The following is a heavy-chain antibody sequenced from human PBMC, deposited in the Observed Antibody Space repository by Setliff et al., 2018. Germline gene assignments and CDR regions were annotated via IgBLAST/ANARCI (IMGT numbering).Heavy chain of an antibody. Sequence: PSETLSLTCAVSGYSISSGYYWGWIRQAPGKGLEWIASIYRSGSTYYNPSLKSRVTISVDTSKNQFSLKLSSVTAADTAVYYCARVRWELYFDYWGQGTLVTVSS. J-gene: IGHJ4*02. D-gene: IGHD1-26*01. V-gene: IGHV4-38-2*01. CDR3: ARVRWELYFDY. CDR2: IYRSGST. CDR1: GYSISSGYY.